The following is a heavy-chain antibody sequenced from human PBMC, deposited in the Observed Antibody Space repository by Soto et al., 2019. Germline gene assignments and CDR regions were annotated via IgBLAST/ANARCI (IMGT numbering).Heavy chain of an antibody. Sequence: SVRVSCKASGGTFSSYAISWVRQAPGQGLEWMGGIIPIFGTANYAQKFQGRVTITADESTSTAYMELSSLRSEDTAVYYCARGIMVYASNWFDPWGQGTLVTVSS. D-gene: IGHD2-8*01. J-gene: IGHJ5*02. CDR1: GGTFSSYA. V-gene: IGHV1-69*13. CDR2: IIPIFGTA. CDR3: ARGIMVYASNWFDP.